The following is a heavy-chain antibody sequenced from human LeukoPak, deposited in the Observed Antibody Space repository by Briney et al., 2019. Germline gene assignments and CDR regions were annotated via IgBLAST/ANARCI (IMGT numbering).Heavy chain of an antibody. Sequence: ASVKVSCKASGYTFTGYYMHWVRQAPGQGLEWMGWINPNSGGTNYAQKFQGRVTMTRDTSISTAYMELSRLRSDDTAVYYCARAIPNSYGYGRLDYWGQGTLVTVSS. CDR3: ARAIPNSYGYGRLDY. D-gene: IGHD5-18*01. J-gene: IGHJ4*02. CDR1: GYTFTGYY. CDR2: INPNSGGT. V-gene: IGHV1-2*02.